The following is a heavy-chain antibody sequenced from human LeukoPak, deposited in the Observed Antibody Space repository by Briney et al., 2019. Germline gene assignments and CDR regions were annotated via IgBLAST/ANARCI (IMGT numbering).Heavy chain of an antibody. CDR3: ARESRGA. D-gene: IGHD3-16*01. Sequence: SQTLSLTRTLSGVATTRGSYSWSWIRHPAGEGLEWIGRIYISGSTNYNPSLKSPVTISVDTSKNQFSLKLSSVTAADTAVYYCARESRGAWGQGTLVTVSS. CDR2: IYISGST. CDR1: GVATTRGSYS. V-gene: IGHV4-61*02. J-gene: IGHJ5*02.